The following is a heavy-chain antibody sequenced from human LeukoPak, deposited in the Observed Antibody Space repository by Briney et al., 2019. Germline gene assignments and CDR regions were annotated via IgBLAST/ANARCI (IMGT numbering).Heavy chain of an antibody. D-gene: IGHD1-7*01. Sequence: EPSETLSLTCTVSGGSISSYYWSWIRQPPGKGLEWIGYIYTSGSTNYNPSLKSRVTISVDTSKNQFSLKLSSVTAADTAVYYCARSYNWNYIPYYFDYWGQGTLVTVPS. V-gene: IGHV4-4*09. CDR3: ARSYNWNYIPYYFDY. CDR1: GGSISSYY. J-gene: IGHJ4*02. CDR2: IYTSGST.